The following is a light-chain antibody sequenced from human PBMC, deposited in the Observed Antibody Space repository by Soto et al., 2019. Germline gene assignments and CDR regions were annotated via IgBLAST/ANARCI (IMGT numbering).Light chain of an antibody. CDR3: QQYDKWHRT. Sequence: VMTQSPATLSVSPGERAALSCRASQSVSTNLAWYQQKPGQPPRLLIYFASTRATAVPARFTAGGSGTEFTLTISSLQYDDLAVYYCQQYDKWHRTLGQGTKVDIK. CDR1: QSVSTN. J-gene: IGKJ1*01. V-gene: IGKV3-15*01. CDR2: FAS.